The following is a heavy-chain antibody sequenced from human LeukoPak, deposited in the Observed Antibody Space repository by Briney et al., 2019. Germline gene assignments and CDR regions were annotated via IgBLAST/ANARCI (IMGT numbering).Heavy chain of an antibody. CDR1: GFTFSSYA. CDR3: AKDSSGLPSAHFDY. Sequence: GGSLRLSCAASGFTFSSYAMSWVRQAPGKGLEWVSAISGSGGSTYYADSVKGRFTISRDNSKNTLYLQMNSLRAEDMAVYYCAKDSSGLPSAHFDYWGQGTLVTVSS. D-gene: IGHD3-22*01. V-gene: IGHV3-23*01. J-gene: IGHJ4*02. CDR2: ISGSGGST.